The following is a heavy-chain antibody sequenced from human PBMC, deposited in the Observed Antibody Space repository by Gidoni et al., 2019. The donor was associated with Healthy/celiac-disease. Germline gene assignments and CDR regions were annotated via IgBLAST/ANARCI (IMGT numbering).Heavy chain of an antibody. CDR3: ARAQYSSSCPLDY. V-gene: IGHV4-34*02. D-gene: IGHD6-13*01. CDR1: GGSFSGYY. CDR2: INHSGST. J-gene: IGHJ4*02. Sequence: QVQLQQWGAGLLKPSETLSLTCAVYGGSFSGYYWGWIRQPPGKGLEWIGEINHSGSTNYNPSLKSRVTISVDTSKNQFSLKLSSVTAADTAVYYCARAQYSSSCPLDYWGQGTLVTVSS.